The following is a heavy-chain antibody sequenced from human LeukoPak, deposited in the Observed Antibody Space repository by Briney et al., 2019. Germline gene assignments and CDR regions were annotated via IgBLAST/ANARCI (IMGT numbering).Heavy chain of an antibody. V-gene: IGHV4-4*02. Sequence: SETRSLTSDVSGGSISTTNWWSWVRQPPGQGLEWIGVVALAGQTHSNPSLNCRVTMSLDESSNQLSLKLTSVTAADTAVYYCAREGVLYRPLDYSGQGTLFTASS. CDR2: VALAGQT. D-gene: IGHD2-8*01. CDR3: AREGVLYRPLDY. J-gene: IGHJ4*02. CDR1: GGSISTTNW.